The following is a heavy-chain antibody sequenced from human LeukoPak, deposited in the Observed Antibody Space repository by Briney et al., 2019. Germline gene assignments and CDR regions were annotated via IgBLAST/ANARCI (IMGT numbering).Heavy chain of an antibody. Sequence: GGSLRLSCTASEFTFSRFEMSWVRQAPGKGLEWVSYITSISSSTYYADFVKGRFTVSRDNAKNSLYLQMNSLTAEDTAIYYCARDLGDYGGYYYMDLWGKGTTVTVSS. V-gene: IGHV3-48*03. J-gene: IGHJ6*03. CDR1: EFTFSRFE. CDR2: ITSISSST. CDR3: ARDLGDYGGYYYMDL. D-gene: IGHD4-23*01.